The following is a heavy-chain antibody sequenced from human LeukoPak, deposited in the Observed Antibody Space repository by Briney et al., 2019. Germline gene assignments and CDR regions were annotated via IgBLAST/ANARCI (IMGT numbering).Heavy chain of an antibody. J-gene: IGHJ5*02. D-gene: IGHD2-15*01. CDR2: INPNSGGT. Sequence: ASVTVSCTASGYTFTGYYMHWVRQAPGQGLEWMGWINPNSGGTNYAQKFQGRVTMTRDTSISTAYMELSRLRSDDTAVYYCAREPLGSCSGGSCYRYNWFDPWGQGTLVTVSS. CDR1: GYTFTGYY. CDR3: AREPLGSCSGGSCYRYNWFDP. V-gene: IGHV1-2*02.